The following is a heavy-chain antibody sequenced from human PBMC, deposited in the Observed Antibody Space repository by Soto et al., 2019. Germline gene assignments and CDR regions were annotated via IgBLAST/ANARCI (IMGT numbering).Heavy chain of an antibody. D-gene: IGHD3-10*01. CDR3: SSQKTEFGGGSYSGI. CDR2: ISGSGGST. V-gene: IGHV3-23*01. Sequence: GGSLRLSCAASGFTFSSYAMSWVRQAPGKGLEWVSAISGSGGSTYYADSVKGRFTISSDNSKNTLYLQINSLRAEDTDVYYCSSQKTEFGGGSYSGIWGQGTMFIVSS. CDR1: GFTFSSYA. J-gene: IGHJ3*02.